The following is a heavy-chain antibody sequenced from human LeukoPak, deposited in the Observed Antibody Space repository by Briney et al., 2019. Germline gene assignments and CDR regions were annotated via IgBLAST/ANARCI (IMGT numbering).Heavy chain of an antibody. V-gene: IGHV3-66*01. Sequence: GGSLRLSCAASGFTVSSNYMSWVRQAPGKGLEWVSVIYSGGTTYYADSVKGRFTMSRDNTKNSLYLQMNSLRAEDTAVYYCARSNYFDYWGQGTLVTVSS. CDR2: IYSGGTT. J-gene: IGHJ4*02. CDR1: GFTVSSNY. CDR3: ARSNYFDY.